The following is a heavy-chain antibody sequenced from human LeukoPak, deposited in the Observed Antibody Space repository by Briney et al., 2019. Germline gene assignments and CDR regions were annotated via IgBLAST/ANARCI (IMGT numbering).Heavy chain of an antibody. CDR3: AKARVWWLRNWFDP. CDR2: ISSSSSYI. V-gene: IGHV3-21*01. CDR1: GFTFSSYS. D-gene: IGHD5-12*01. Sequence: GGSLRLSCAASGFTFSSYSMNWVRQAPGKGLEWVSSISSSSSYIYYADSVKGRFTISRDNAKNSLYLQMNSLRAEDTAVYYCAKARVWWLRNWFDPWGQGTLVTVSS. J-gene: IGHJ5*02.